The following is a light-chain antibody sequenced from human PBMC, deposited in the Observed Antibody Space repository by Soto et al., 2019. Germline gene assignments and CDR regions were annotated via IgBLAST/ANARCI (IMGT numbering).Light chain of an antibody. CDR3: QQYYSAPRT. J-gene: IGKJ1*01. CDR2: GAS. V-gene: IGKV4-1*01. CDR1: QSVLYSSNTKNY. Sequence: DIVMTQPPDSLAVSLGERATINCKSSQSVLYSSNTKNYLAWYQQKPGQPPKLLIYGASTRESGVPDRFSGSGSGTDFTLTISSLQAEDVAVYYCQQYYSAPRTFGQGTKVEIK.